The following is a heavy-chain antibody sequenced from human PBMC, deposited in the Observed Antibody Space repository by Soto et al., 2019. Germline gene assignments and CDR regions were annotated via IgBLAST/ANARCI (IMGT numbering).Heavy chain of an antibody. J-gene: IGHJ6*02. CDR3: AREDIVVVTYDGMDV. Sequence: QVQLVQSGAEVKKPGASVKVSCKASGYTFTSYGISWVRQAPGQGLEWMGWISAYNGNTNYAQKLQGRVTMTTDTSTGTAYGGRRGLRSDDTAVYYCAREDIVVVTYDGMDVWGQGTTVTVSS. D-gene: IGHD2-15*01. CDR1: GYTFTSYG. V-gene: IGHV1-18*01. CDR2: ISAYNGNT.